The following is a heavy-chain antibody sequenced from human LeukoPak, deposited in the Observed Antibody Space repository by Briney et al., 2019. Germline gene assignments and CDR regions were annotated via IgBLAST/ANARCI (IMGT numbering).Heavy chain of an antibody. CDR2: IIPIFGTA. J-gene: IGHJ4*02. V-gene: IGHV1-69*05. CDR1: GGTFSSYA. D-gene: IGHD6-19*01. Sequence: SVKVSCKASGGTFSSYAISWVRQAPGQGLEWMGRIIPIFGTANYAQKFQGRVTITTDESTSTAYMELSSLRSEDTAVCYCAREIISSGWYLDGFLDYWGQGTLVTVSS. CDR3: AREIISSGWYLDGFLDY.